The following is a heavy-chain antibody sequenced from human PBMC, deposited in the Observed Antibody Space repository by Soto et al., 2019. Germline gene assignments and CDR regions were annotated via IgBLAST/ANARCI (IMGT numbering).Heavy chain of an antibody. V-gene: IGHV4-39*01. D-gene: IGHD6-25*01. CDR2: IYYSGST. Sequence: QLQLQESGPGLVKPSETLSLTCTVSGGSISSSSYYWGWIRQPPGKGLEWIGNIYYSGSTYYNPSLKRRVTMSVDTSQNQFSLKLSSVTAADTAVYYCARRRSTTGWFDPWGQGTLVTVSS. CDR3: ARRRSTTGWFDP. CDR1: GGSISSSSYY. J-gene: IGHJ5*02.